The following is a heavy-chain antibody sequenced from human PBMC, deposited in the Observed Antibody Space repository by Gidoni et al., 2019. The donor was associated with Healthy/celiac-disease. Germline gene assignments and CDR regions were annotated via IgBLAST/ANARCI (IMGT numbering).Heavy chain of an antibody. Sequence: QVQLVQSGAEVTKPGASVKVSCKVSGYTLTELSMHWVRQAPGKGLEWMGGFDPEDGETIYAQKFQGRVTMTEDTSTDTAYMELSSLRSEDTAVYYCATGGVVPAATGYYYYGMDVWGQGTTVTVSS. D-gene: IGHD2-2*01. CDR1: GYTLTELS. V-gene: IGHV1-24*01. CDR2: FDPEDGET. J-gene: IGHJ6*02. CDR3: ATGGVVPAATGYYYYGMDV.